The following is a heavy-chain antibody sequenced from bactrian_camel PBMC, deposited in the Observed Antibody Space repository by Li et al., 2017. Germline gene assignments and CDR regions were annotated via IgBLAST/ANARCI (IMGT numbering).Heavy chain of an antibody. CDR2: VRKDGTP. CDR3: AAQYPAGFCFYWDAPEAKDFNY. V-gene: IGHV3S60*01. D-gene: IGHD6*01. CDR1: AYILENCG. Sequence: HVQLVESGGGEVQAGGSLKLSCAGSAYILENCGMVWYRQAKGKEEKLVSVRKDGTPVYEDTVKGRFTISRGNAGNTLYLQMNDLKPEDTAMYFCAAQYPAGFCFYWDAPEAKDFNYWGQGTQVTV. J-gene: IGHJ6*01.